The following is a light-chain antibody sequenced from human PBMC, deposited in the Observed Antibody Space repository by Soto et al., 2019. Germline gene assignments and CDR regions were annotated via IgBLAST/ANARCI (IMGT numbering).Light chain of an antibody. J-gene: IGKJ1*01. CDR3: QQYSDWPQT. CDR2: GAS. Sequence: EIVLTQSPGTLSLSPWERAALSCRASQSVSANLAWYQQKPGQAPRLLIYGASTRATGIPARFSGSGSGTEFTLTISSLQSEDFAVYYCQQYSDWPQTFGQGTKVDIK. CDR1: QSVSAN. V-gene: IGKV3-15*01.